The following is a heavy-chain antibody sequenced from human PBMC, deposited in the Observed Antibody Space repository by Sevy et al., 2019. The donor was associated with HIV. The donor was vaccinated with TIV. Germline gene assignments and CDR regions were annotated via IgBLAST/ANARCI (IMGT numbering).Heavy chain of an antibody. CDR2: IQYDGSNK. D-gene: IGHD3-16*01. J-gene: IGHJ4*02. CDR3: VKEGGGGGGDH. CDR1: GFSFRSYG. V-gene: IGHV3-30*02. Sequence: GGSLRLSCAASGFSFRSYGMHWVRQAPGKGLEWMSYIQYDGSNKDYADSVKGRFTISRDNSKNTLYLQMNRLRVGDTAVFYCVKEGGGGGGDHWGQGTLVTVSS.